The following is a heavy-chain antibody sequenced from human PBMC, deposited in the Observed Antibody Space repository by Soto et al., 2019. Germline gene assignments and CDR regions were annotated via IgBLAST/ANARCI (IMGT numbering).Heavy chain of an antibody. D-gene: IGHD2-21*01. V-gene: IGHV3-73*01. CDR2: IRSKANTYAT. Sequence: EVQLVESGGGLVQPGGSLKLSCATSGFTFSGSAIHWVRQASGKGLEWVGRIRSKANTYATAYAASVKGRFTISRDDSKNTAYLQMNSLKTEDTAVYYCARNSFSLLIDYWGQGTLVTVSS. CDR3: ARNSFSLLIDY. CDR1: GFTFSGSA. J-gene: IGHJ4*02.